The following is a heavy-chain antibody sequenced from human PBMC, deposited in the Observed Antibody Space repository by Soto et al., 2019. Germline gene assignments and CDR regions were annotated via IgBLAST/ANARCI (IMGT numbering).Heavy chain of an antibody. CDR3: ARDSGDDYVWGSYRYPCYFDY. Sequence: QVQLVQSGAEVKKPGSSVKVSCKASGGTFSSYTISWVRQAPGQGLEWMGRIIPILGIANYAQKFQGRVTITADKSTSTAYMELSSLRSEDTAVYYCARDSGDDYVWGSYRYPCYFDYWGQGTLVTVSS. V-gene: IGHV1-69*08. CDR1: GGTFSSYT. CDR2: IIPILGIA. D-gene: IGHD3-16*02. J-gene: IGHJ4*02.